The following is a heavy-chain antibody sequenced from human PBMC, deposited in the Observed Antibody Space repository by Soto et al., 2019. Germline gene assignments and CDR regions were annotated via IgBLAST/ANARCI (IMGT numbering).Heavy chain of an antibody. J-gene: IGHJ4*02. D-gene: IGHD5-18*01. CDR2: IIPILGIA. Sequence: QVQLVQSGAEVKKPGSSVKVSCKASGGTFSSYTISWVRQAPGQGLEWMGRIIPILGIANYAQKFQGRVTITADKSESTAYGALSSLISEDTGVYYCARVRASTADYLGQGTLVTVSS. V-gene: IGHV1-69*02. CDR1: GGTFSSYT. CDR3: ARVRASTADY.